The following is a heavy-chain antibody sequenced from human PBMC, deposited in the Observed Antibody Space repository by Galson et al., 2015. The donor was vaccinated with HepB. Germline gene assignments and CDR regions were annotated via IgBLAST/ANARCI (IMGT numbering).Heavy chain of an antibody. D-gene: IGHD2-15*01. J-gene: IGHJ6*03. CDR2: IKQDGSEK. CDR1: GFSFNSYW. V-gene: IGHV3-7*01. Sequence: SLRLSCAASGFSFNSYWMNWVRQAPGKGLEWVANIKQDGSEKYYVDSVKGRFTISRDNAKNSLYLQMNSLRAEDTAVYYCARAREVLAAIGYYSFDMDVWGRGTTVTVSS. CDR3: ARAREVLAAIGYYSFDMDV.